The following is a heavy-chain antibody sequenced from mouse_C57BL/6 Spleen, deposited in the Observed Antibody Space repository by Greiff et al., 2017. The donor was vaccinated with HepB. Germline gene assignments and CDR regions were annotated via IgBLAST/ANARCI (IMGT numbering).Heavy chain of an antibody. CDR3: ATIQTAMDY. CDR2: IDPSDSYT. Sequence: QVQLQQPGAELVRPGTSVKLSCKASGYTFTSYWMHWVKQRPGQGLEWIGVIDPSDSYTNYNQKFKGKATLTVDTSSRTAYMQLSSLTSEDSAVYYCATIQTAMDYWGQGTSVTVSS. J-gene: IGHJ4*01. CDR1: GYTFTSYW. V-gene: IGHV1-59*01.